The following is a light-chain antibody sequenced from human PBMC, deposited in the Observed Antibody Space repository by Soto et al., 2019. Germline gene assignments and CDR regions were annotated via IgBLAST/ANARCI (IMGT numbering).Light chain of an antibody. CDR3: QAWDSSTYVV. CDR2: QDS. J-gene: IGLJ2*01. Sequence: SSELTQPPSVSVSPGQTASITCSGDKLGDKYACWYPQKPGQSPVLVIYQDSNRPSGIPERFSGSNSGNTATLTISGTQAMDEADYYCQAWDSSTYVVFGGGTKLTVL. CDR1: KLGDKY. V-gene: IGLV3-1*01.